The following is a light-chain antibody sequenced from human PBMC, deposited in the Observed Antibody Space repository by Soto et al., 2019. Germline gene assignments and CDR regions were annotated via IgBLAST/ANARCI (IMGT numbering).Light chain of an antibody. Sequence: QSALTQPASVSGSPGQSITISCTGTSSDVGSYNLVSWYQHHPGKAPKLMIYEVSKRPSGVSNRFSDSKSGNTASLTISGLQAEDEADYYCCSYACSSTFPYVFGTGTKHTVL. CDR3: CSYACSSTFPYV. V-gene: IGLV2-23*02. J-gene: IGLJ1*01. CDR1: SSDVGSYNL. CDR2: EVS.